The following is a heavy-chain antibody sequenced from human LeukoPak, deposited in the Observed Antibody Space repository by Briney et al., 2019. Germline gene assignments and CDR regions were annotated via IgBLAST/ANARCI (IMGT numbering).Heavy chain of an antibody. CDR3: AREGDATADFDC. D-gene: IGHD2-15*01. CDR1: ALTFSNYA. CDR2: TSYDGSSR. V-gene: IGHV3-30*11. J-gene: IGHJ4*02. Sequence: GRSRSPSCQASALTFSNYAMHWVRLAAGKGLEWVAVTSYDGSSRYYADSVKGRFTISRDNSKNTLYLQMSSLRAEDTAVYYCAREGDATADFDCWGQGTLVTVSS.